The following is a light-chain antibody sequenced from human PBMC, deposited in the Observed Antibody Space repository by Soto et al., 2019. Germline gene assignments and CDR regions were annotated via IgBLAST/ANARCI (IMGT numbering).Light chain of an antibody. J-gene: IGKJ3*01. CDR3: HQYSDSPLS. CDR1: QSVRSSS. Sequence: EIVLTQSPGTLSLSPGDRATLSCRASQSVRSSSLAWYQQKPGQAPRLLIYDASSRATGIPGRFRGSGSGTDFTLTISRLEPEDFAVYYCHQYSDSPLSFGPGTKVDIK. CDR2: DAS. V-gene: IGKV3-20*01.